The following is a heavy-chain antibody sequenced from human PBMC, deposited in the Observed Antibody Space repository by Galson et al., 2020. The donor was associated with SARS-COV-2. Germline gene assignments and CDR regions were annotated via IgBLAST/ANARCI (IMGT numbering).Heavy chain of an antibody. CDR2: IDNSGTT. J-gene: IGHJ4*01. V-gene: IGHV4-59*01. D-gene: IGHD5-18*01. Sequence: SETLSLTCTISGNSISHYYWSWIRQPPGKGLEWIGFIDNSGTTNYNPSLKSRITISVDTSKNQFSLDLTGVTSADTAVYYCALLTYSFDLWGRGTRVTVSS. CDR3: ALLTYSFDL. CDR1: GNSISHYY.